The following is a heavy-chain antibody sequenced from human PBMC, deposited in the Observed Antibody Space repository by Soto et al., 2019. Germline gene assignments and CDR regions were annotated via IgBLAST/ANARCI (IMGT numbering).Heavy chain of an antibody. D-gene: IGHD3-3*01. CDR1: GGSFSGYY. Sequence: KTSETLSLTCAVYGGSFSGYYWSWIRQPPGKGLEWIGEINHSGSTNYNPSLKSRVTISVDTSKNQFSLKLSSVTAADTAVYYCARAARRTSFGVVSPQGHGMDVWGQGTTVTVSS. CDR2: INHSGST. CDR3: ARAARRTSFGVVSPQGHGMDV. V-gene: IGHV4-34*01. J-gene: IGHJ6*02.